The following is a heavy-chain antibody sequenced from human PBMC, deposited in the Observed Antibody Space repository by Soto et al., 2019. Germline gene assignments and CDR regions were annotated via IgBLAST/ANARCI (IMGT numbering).Heavy chain of an antibody. V-gene: IGHV3-33*08. CDR3: ARDATMITFGGVILY. CDR1: GFTFNNYA. Sequence: GGSLRLSCAASGFTFNNYAMHWVRQAPGKGLEWVAVIWYDGTNKYYADSVKGRFTISRDNSKNTLYLQMNSLRAEDTAVYYCARDATMITFGGVILYWGQGTLVTVSS. J-gene: IGHJ4*02. D-gene: IGHD3-16*02. CDR2: IWYDGTNK.